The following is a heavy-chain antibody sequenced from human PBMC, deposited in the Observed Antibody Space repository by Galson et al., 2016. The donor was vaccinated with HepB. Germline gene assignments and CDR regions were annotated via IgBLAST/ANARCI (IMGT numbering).Heavy chain of an antibody. CDR1: GFTFSSYW. CDR3: ARVNWRYYDILTGYYFDY. D-gene: IGHD3-9*01. Sequence: SLRLSCAASGFTFSSYWMSWVRQAPGKGLEWVADIKQDGSEKYYVDSVKGRFTISRGNAKNSLYLQMNSLRAEDTAVYYCARVNWRYYDILTGYYFDYWGQGTLVTVSS. V-gene: IGHV3-7*01. J-gene: IGHJ4*02. CDR2: IKQDGSEK.